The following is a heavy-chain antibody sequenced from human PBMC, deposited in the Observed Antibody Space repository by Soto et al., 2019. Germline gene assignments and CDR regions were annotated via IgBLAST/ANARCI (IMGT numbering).Heavy chain of an antibody. Sequence: ELQLVESGGGLVQPGGSLKLSCEASGFTFSTYDMDWVRQAPGKGLEWVSRISGSSSTMYYADSVKGRFTISRDNAKNALYLQMNSLRDEDTAVYFCASLNYEFITHYAMGVWGQGTTVTVSS. J-gene: IGHJ6*02. V-gene: IGHV3-48*02. CDR1: GFTFSTYD. CDR3: ASLNYEFITHYAMGV. D-gene: IGHD3-3*01. CDR2: ISGSSSTM.